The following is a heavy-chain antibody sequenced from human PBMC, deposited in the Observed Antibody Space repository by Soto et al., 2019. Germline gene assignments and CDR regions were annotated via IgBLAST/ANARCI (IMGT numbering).Heavy chain of an antibody. CDR2: ISSSGGTT. CDR3: AKGPAIVLVPAAMNYYYGMDV. CDR1: EFTFSSYA. V-gene: IGHV3-23*01. J-gene: IGHJ6*02. Sequence: GSLRLSCAASEFTFSSYAMSWVRQAPGKGLEWVSTISSSGGTTSYADSVKGRFTISRDNSKNTLYLQMNSLRAEDTAVYYCAKGPAIVLVPAAMNYYYGMDVWGQGTTVTVSS. D-gene: IGHD2-2*01.